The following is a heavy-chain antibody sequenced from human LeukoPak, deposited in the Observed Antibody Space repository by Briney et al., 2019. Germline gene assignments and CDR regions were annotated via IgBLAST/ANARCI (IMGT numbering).Heavy chain of an antibody. J-gene: IGHJ4*02. V-gene: IGHV3-23*01. CDR3: AKRTRYYFDY. CDR1: GFTFSSYA. Sequence: PGGSLRLSCAASGFTFSSYAMSWVRQAPRQGLEWVSAISGSGGSTYSADSPKGRFTISRDNSKNTLYLQMNSLRAEDRAVYYCAKRTRYYFDYWGQGTLVTVSS. D-gene: IGHD1-7*01. CDR2: ISGSGGST.